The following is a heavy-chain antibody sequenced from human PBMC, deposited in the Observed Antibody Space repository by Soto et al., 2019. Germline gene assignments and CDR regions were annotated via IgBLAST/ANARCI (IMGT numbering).Heavy chain of an antibody. Sequence: GESLKISCAASGFTFSSYWMSWVRQAPGKGLEWVANIKQDGSEKYYVDSVKGRFTISRDNAKNSLYLQMNSLRAEDTAVYYCARDKGGDGYNYYYYYYMDVWGKGTTVTVSS. CDR3: ARDKGGDGYNYYYYYYMDV. CDR2: IKQDGSEK. J-gene: IGHJ6*03. V-gene: IGHV3-7*01. CDR1: GFTFSSYW. D-gene: IGHD6-25*01.